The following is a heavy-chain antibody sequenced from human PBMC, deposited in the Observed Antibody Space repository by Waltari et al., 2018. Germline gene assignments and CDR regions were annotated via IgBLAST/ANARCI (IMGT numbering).Heavy chain of an antibody. CDR2: IRYDGSNK. CDR3: AKDNS. J-gene: IGHJ4*02. Sequence: QVQLVESGGGVVQPGGSLRLSCAASGFPFSSYGMHWVRQAPGKGLEWVAFIRYDGSNKYYADSVKGRFTISRDNSKNTLYLQMNSLRAEDTAVYYCAKDNSWGQGTLVTVSS. V-gene: IGHV3-30*02. CDR1: GFPFSSYG.